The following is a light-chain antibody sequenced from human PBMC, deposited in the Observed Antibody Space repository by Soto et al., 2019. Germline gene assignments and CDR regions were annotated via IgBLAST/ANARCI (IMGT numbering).Light chain of an antibody. CDR2: EVS. V-gene: IGLV2-8*01. CDR1: SSDVGGYNY. Sequence: QSVLTQPLSASGSPGQSVTISCTGTSSDVGGYNYVSWYQQHPGKAPKLMIFEVSKRPSGVPYRFSGSKSGDTASLTVSGLQAEDKADYYCSSYAGSNNYVFGAGTKVTVL. CDR3: SSYAGSNNYV. J-gene: IGLJ1*01.